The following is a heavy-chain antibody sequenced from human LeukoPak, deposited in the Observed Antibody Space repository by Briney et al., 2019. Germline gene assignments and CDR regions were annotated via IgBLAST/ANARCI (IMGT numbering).Heavy chain of an antibody. CDR1: GFAFTDYA. V-gene: IGHV3-NL1*01. Sequence: GGSLRLSCAASGFAFTDYAMHWVRQAPGKGLQWVSIIYYDGDTSYADSVKGRFSISRDISKNTLYLQMSSLRADDTAVYYCAKGGDMRTFFFDVWGQGSLVTVSS. D-gene: IGHD3-16*01. CDR3: AKGGDMRTFFFDV. J-gene: IGHJ4*02. CDR2: IYYDGDT.